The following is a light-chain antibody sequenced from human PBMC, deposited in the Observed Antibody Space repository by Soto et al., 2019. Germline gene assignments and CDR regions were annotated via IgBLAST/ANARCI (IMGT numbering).Light chain of an antibody. J-gene: IGKJ1*01. V-gene: IGKV3-15*01. Sequence: EIVMTQSPATLSVSPGERATLSCRASQSISSNLAWYQQKLGQAPRLLIYRASTRATGIPVRLSGSGSGTEFTLTISSLQSEDFALYYCHQYENWPQTFGQGTKVEI. CDR3: HQYENWPQT. CDR1: QSISSN. CDR2: RAS.